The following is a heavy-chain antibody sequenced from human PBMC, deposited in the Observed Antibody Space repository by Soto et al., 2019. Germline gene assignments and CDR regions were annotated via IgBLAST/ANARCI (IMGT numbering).Heavy chain of an antibody. V-gene: IGHV1-8*01. CDR1: GYTFTSYD. CDR3: ARCSSGYSSSWYRRCYFDY. CDR2: MNPNSGNT. J-gene: IGHJ4*02. Sequence: ASVKVSCKASGYTFTSYDINWVRQATGQGLEWMGWMNPNSGNTGYAQKFQGRVTMTRNTSISTAYMELSSLRSEDTAVYYCARCSSGYSSSWYRRCYFDYWGQGTLVTVSS. D-gene: IGHD6-13*01.